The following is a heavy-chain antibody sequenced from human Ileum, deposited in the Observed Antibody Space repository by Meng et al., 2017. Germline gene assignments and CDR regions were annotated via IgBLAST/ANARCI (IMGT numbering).Heavy chain of an antibody. CDR1: EFSFSTYT. V-gene: IGHV3-21*02. J-gene: IGHJ4*02. CDR3: ANELRYYFEY. D-gene: IGHD4-23*01. CDR2: ITSSGRFI. Sequence: EVLLVESGGGLVKPGRSLRLSCAASEFSFSTYTMHWVRQAPGRGLEWVSSITSSGRFIFCADSVKGRFTISRDNAKSSLYLQMNSLRDGDTAVYYCANELRYYFEYWGQGALVTVSS.